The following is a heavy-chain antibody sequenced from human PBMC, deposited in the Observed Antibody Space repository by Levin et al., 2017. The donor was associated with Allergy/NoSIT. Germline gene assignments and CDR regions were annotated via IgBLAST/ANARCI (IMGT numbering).Heavy chain of an antibody. J-gene: IGHJ5*02. D-gene: IGHD3-10*02. Sequence: GESLKISCKGSGFTFTTSWIAWVRQMPGKDLEWIGFIYPYNSDMRYNPSFEGQVTISVDESGTTAYLQWRSLKASDTAIYYCARSLYISYVEESWLDPWGQGTLVTVSS. CDR2: IYPYNSDM. V-gene: IGHV5-51*01. CDR3: ARSLYISYVEESWLDP. CDR1: GFTFTTSW.